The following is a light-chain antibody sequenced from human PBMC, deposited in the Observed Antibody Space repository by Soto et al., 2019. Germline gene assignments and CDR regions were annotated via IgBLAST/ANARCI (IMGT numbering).Light chain of an antibody. CDR2: EVT. Sequence: QSALTQPASVSGSPGQSITISCTGTNSDVGGYDYVSWYQQHPDKAPKFMIYEVTNRPSGVSHRFSGSKSGNTASLTISGLRAEDEADYYCSSYTTTSTYVFGTGTKVTVL. CDR3: SSYTTTSTYV. V-gene: IGLV2-14*01. J-gene: IGLJ1*01. CDR1: NSDVGGYDY.